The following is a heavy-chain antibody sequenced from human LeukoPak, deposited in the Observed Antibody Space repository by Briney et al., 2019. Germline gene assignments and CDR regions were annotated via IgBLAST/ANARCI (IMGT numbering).Heavy chain of an antibody. CDR3: ARPLTDRNYYYGMDV. J-gene: IGHJ6*02. CDR2: INPNSGGT. Sequence: ASVTVSCRASGYTFTGYYMHWVRQAPGQGLEWVGRINPNSGGTNYAQKFQGRVTMTRDTSISTAYMELSRLRSDDTAVYYCARPLTDRNYYYGMDVWGQGTTVTVSS. CDR1: GYTFTGYY. V-gene: IGHV1-2*06.